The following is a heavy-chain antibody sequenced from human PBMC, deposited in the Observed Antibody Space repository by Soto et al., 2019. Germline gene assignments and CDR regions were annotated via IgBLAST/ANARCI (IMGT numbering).Heavy chain of an antibody. J-gene: IGHJ6*02. CDR2: ISGSGGST. Sequence: EVQLLESGGGLVQPGGSLRPSCAASGFTFSSYAMSWVRQAPGKGLEWVSAISGSGGSTYYADSVKGRFTISRDNSKNTLYLQMNILRDEDTAVYYCAKGELDLRYFDWLDPVMDVWGQGTTVTVSS. CDR3: AKGELDLRYFDWLDPVMDV. V-gene: IGHV3-23*01. CDR1: GFTFSSYA. D-gene: IGHD3-9*01.